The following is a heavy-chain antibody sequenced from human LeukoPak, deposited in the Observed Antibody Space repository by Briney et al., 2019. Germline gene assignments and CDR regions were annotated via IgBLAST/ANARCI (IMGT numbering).Heavy chain of an antibody. CDR3: ARVRNDFWDYYYMDV. CDR1: GGSISSGGYY. J-gene: IGHJ6*03. D-gene: IGHD3-3*01. CDR2: IYYSGST. V-gene: IGHV4-31*03. Sequence: SETLSLTCTVSGGSISSGGYYWSWIRQHPGKGLEWIGYIYYSGSTYYNPSLKSRVTISVDTSKNQFSLKLSSVTAADTAVYYCARVRNDFWDYYYMDVWGKGTTVTVSS.